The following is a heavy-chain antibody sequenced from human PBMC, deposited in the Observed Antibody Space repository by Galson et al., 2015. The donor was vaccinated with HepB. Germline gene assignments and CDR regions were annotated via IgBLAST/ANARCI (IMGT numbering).Heavy chain of an antibody. Sequence: SLRLSCAASGFTFSSYAMTWVRQAPGKGLEWVSVTSGSGGNTYYADSVKGRFTISRDNSRNTLYLQMNSLRAEDTAVYFCAKGSRSWFRRSTYYFDYWGQGTLVTVSS. CDR1: GFTFSSYA. D-gene: IGHD6-13*01. J-gene: IGHJ4*02. CDR2: TSGSGGNT. CDR3: AKGSRSWFRRSTYYFDY. V-gene: IGHV3-23*01.